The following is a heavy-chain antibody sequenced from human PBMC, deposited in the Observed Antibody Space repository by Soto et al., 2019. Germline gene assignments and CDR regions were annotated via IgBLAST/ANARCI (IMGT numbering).Heavy chain of an antibody. V-gene: IGHV3-30*03. Sequence: GGSLRLSCATSGFSFNDYAMYWVRQAPGQGLEWVAIISSDGHHQFYLDNLRGRFTVSRDNSKNTLYLQMNSLRPEDTAVYYCSRGTYYPQSSGLHADYWGPGTVVTISS. CDR3: SRGTYYPQSSGLHADY. D-gene: IGHD3-22*01. CDR2: ISSDGHHQ. J-gene: IGHJ4*02. CDR1: GFSFNDYA.